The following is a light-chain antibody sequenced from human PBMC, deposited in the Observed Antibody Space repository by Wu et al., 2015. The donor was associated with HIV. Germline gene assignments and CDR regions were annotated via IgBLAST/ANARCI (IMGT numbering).Light chain of an antibody. CDR2: GAS. Sequence: EIVLTQSPGTLSLSPGERATLSCRASQSVSSSYLAWYQQKPGQAPRLLIYGASSRATGIPDRFSGSGSGTDFTLTISRLEPEDFAVYYCQQYGSSPAFGPGNPKVDIK. J-gene: IGKJ3*01. CDR3: QQYGSSPA. V-gene: IGKV3-20*01. CDR1: QSVSSSY.